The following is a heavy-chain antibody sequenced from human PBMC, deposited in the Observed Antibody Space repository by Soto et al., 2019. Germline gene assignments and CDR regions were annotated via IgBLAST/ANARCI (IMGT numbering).Heavy chain of an antibody. V-gene: IGHV3-49*03. CDR2: IRSKAYGGTT. J-gene: IGHJ5*02. Sequence: GGSPGLSCSASGFAFGGYSMSWFRQAPGKGVDWVGFIRSKAYGGTTEYAASVKGRFTISRDDSKSIAYLQMNSLKTEDTAVYYCTRDSADYSNYGSWWFDPWGQGTLVTVSS. CDR3: TRDSADYSNYGSWWFDP. CDR1: GFAFGGYS. D-gene: IGHD4-4*01.